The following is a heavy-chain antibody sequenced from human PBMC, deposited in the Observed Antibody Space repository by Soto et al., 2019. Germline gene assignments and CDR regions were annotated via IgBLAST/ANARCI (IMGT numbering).Heavy chain of an antibody. D-gene: IGHD3-3*02. J-gene: IGHJ5*02. CDR1: RYIFTNYG. CDR3: VRRGRTSNGDWFDL. V-gene: IGHV1-18*01. Sequence: ASVKVSCKAVRYIFTNYGVSWVRQAPGQGLEWMGWITTYNGNTEYAQKFQGRVTMTTDASTSTAYMELGSLRSDDTAIYFCVRRGRTSNGDWFDLWGQGILVTVSS. CDR2: ITTYNGNT.